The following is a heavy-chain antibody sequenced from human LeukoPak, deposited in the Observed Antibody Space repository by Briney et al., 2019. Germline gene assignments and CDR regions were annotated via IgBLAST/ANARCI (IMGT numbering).Heavy chain of an antibody. Sequence: GGSLRLSCAASGFTFGNFAMSWVRQAPGKGLEWVSAISTSGGNTYYADSVKGRFTISRDNSKNTLYLQMNSLRAEDTAVYYCAKGHHYGDYAPFDYWGQGTLVTVSS. D-gene: IGHD4-17*01. CDR1: GFTFGNFA. CDR3: AKGHHYGDYAPFDY. CDR2: ISTSGGNT. V-gene: IGHV3-23*01. J-gene: IGHJ4*02.